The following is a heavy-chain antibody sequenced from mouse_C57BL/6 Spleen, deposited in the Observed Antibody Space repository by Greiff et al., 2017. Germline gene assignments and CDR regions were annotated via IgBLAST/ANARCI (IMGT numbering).Heavy chain of an antibody. Sequence: QVQLQQPGAELVRPGTSVKLSCKASGYTFTSYWMHWVKQRPGQGLEWIGVIDPTDSYTNYNQQFKGQATLTVDKSSSTANMQLINLTSVDSAVYYGDRCLSTAVVAAFDYWGQGTTLTVSS. CDR1: GYTFTSYW. J-gene: IGHJ2*01. D-gene: IGHD1-1*01. CDR3: DRCLSTAVVAAFDY. CDR2: IDPTDSYT. V-gene: IGHV1-59*01.